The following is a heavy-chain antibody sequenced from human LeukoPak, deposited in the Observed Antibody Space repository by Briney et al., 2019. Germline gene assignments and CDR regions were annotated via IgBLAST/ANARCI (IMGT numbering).Heavy chain of an antibody. CDR2: IYSGGST. V-gene: IGHV3-66*01. Sequence: PGGSLRLSCAASGFTVSSNYMSWVGQAPGKGLEGVSVIYSGGSTYYADSVKGRFTISRDNSKNTLYLQMNSLRAEDTAVYYCAREGVGVTYFDYWGQGTLVTVSS. D-gene: IGHD3-10*01. J-gene: IGHJ4*02. CDR1: GFTVSSNY. CDR3: AREGVGVTYFDY.